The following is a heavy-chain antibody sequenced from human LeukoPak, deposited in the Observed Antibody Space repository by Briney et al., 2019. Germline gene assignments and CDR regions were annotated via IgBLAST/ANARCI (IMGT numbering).Heavy chain of an antibody. Sequence: EGSLRLSCAASASGVSFTSHSMNWVRQAPGKGLEWLSYISSSGSYIFYAASVEGRFTVSRDNARNSLSLQMNSMRADDTAIYYCAREYNSRATFYYLGQGDLVTGSS. CDR3: AREYNSRATFYY. J-gene: IGHJ4*02. CDR1: ASGVSFTSHS. D-gene: IGHD1-20*01. V-gene: IGHV3-21*05. CDR2: ISSSGSYI.